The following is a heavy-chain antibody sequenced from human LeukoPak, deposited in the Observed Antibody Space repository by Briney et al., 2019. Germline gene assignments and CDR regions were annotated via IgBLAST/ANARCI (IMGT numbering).Heavy chain of an antibody. CDR1: GGSFSVYY. Sequence: SETLCLTCAVSGGSFSVYYWSWVRQPPGKGLERIGEIYHSGSTNYNPSPKSRVTTSVETSKNHISLQLSAVTAADTAVYYCARGRSRRSIVGATNYYFDYWGQGTLVTVSS. CDR3: ARGRSRRSIVGATNYYFDY. V-gene: IGHV4-34*01. J-gene: IGHJ4*02. CDR2: IYHSGST. D-gene: IGHD1-26*01.